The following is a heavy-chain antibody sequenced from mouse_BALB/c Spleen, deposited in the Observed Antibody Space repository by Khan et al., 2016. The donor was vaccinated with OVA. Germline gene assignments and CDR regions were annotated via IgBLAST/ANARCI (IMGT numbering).Heavy chain of an antibody. Sequence: IQLVQSGPELVKPGASVKISCRASGYIFTDYILDWVKQSHGKSLEWIGYIFPNNGDSDYNQKFKTRATLNVDISSSTAYMELRSLTSEDSAIXYCVRSGYGSFAYWGQGTLVTVSA. CDR2: IFPNNGDS. V-gene: IGHV1S29*02. CDR1: GYIFTDYI. D-gene: IGHD1-2*01. J-gene: IGHJ3*01. CDR3: VRSGYGSFAY.